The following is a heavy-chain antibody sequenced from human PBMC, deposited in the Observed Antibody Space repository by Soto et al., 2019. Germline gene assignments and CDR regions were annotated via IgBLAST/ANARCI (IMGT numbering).Heavy chain of an antibody. J-gene: IGHJ6*02. CDR3: AKDRGLAESGRWSHYYHGMYV. Sequence: GGSLRLSCAASGFTLTNNGMHWVRQAPGQGLEWVAVISSDGSSKYYGDSVRGRFTISRDNSKNTLFLEMNSLRSEDTAVYYCAKDRGLAESGRWSHYYHGMYVWGQRTTVTVS. CDR1: GFTLTNNG. V-gene: IGHV3-30*18. D-gene: IGHD1-26*01. CDR2: ISSDGSSK.